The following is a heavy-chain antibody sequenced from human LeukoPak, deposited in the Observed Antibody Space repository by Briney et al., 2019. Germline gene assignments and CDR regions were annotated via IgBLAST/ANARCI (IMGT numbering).Heavy chain of an antibody. V-gene: IGHV1-69*13. CDR1: GGTFSSYA. CDR2: IIPIFGTA. J-gene: IGHJ3*02. Sequence: SVKVSCKASGGTFSSYAISWVRQAPGQGLEWMGGIIPIFGTANYAQKFQGRVTITADESTSTAYMELSSLRSEDTAVYYCARDRMPIVGVPQTKTNDAFDIWGKGTMVPV. D-gene: IGHD2-21*01. CDR3: ARDRMPIVGVPQTKTNDAFDI.